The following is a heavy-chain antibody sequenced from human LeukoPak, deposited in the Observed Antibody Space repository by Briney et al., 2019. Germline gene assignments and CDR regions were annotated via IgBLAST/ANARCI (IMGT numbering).Heavy chain of an antibody. CDR1: GYTFTSYG. D-gene: IGHD2-2*01. CDR3: AGGTSRTSAYYLDY. J-gene: IGHJ4*02. V-gene: IGHV1-18*01. Sequence: ASVKVSCKASGYTFTSYGISWVRQAPGQGLEWMGWISAYNGNTNYAQKLQGRVTMTTDTSTSTAYMDLRSLRSDDTAVYYCAGGTSRTSAYYLDYWGQGTLVTVSS. CDR2: ISAYNGNT.